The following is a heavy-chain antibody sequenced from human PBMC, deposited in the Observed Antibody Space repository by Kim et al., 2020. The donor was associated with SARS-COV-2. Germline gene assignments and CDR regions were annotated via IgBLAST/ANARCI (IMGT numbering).Heavy chain of an antibody. Sequence: SETLSLTCTVSGGSISSYYWSWIRQPPGKGLEWIGYIYYSGSTNYNPSLKSRVTISVDTSKNQFSLKLSSVTAADTAVYYCARDVVGSGYYGWFDPWGQGTLVTVSS. D-gene: IGHD3-22*01. CDR2: IYYSGST. V-gene: IGHV4-59*13. CDR3: ARDVVGSGYYGWFDP. J-gene: IGHJ5*02. CDR1: GGSISSYY.